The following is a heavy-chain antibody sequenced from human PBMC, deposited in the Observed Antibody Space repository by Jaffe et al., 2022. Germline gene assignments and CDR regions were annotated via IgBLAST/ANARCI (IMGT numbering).Heavy chain of an antibody. J-gene: IGHJ6*03. D-gene: IGHD3-9*01. Sequence: QVQLVQSGAEVKKPGASVKVSCKASGYTFTSYGISWVRQAPGQGLEWMGWISAYNGNTNYAQKLQGRVTMTTDTSTSTAYMELRSLRSDDTAVYYCARALGDYDILTGGYYYYYMDVWGKGTTVTVSS. CDR1: GYTFTSYG. V-gene: IGHV1-18*01. CDR3: ARALGDYDILTGGYYYYYMDV. CDR2: ISAYNGNT.